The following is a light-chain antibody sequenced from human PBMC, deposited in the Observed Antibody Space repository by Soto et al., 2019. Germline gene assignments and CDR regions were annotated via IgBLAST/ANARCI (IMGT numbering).Light chain of an antibody. J-gene: IGLJ1*01. CDR3: SAYTVSRTYV. Sequence: QSVLTQPASVSGSPGQSITISCTGTSSDVGAYNFVSWHQQHPGKAPKLMIYNVYDRPSGISYRFSGSKSGNTASLTISGLPGEDEADYSCSAYTVSRTYVFGTGTKGTVL. V-gene: IGLV2-14*03. CDR2: NVY. CDR1: SSDVGAYNF.